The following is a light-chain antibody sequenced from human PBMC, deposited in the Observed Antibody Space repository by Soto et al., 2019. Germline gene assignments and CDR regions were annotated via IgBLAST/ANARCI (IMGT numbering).Light chain of an antibody. V-gene: IGLV2-18*02. Sequence: QSALTQPPSVSGSPGQSVAISCTGTSSDVGGYNRVSWYQQPPGKAPKLLIYDVSNRPSGGSTRFSGSKSGNTATLTNSGLQAEDEADYYCTTYASSSSYVFGHGTKLTVL. J-gene: IGLJ1*01. CDR2: DVS. CDR1: SSDVGGYNR. CDR3: TTYASSSSYV.